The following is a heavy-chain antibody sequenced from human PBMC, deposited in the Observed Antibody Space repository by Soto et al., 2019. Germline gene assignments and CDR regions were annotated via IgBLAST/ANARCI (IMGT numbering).Heavy chain of an antibody. CDR1: GGSFSGYY. V-gene: IGHV4-34*01. D-gene: IGHD2-15*01. J-gene: IGHJ6*02. CDR2: INHSGST. CDR3: ATLGDCSGGSCYSGYYGMDV. Sequence: PSETLSLTCAVYGGSFSGYYWSWIRQPPGKGLEWIGDINHSGSTNYNPSLKSRVTISVDTSKNQFSLKLSSVTAADTAVYYCATLGDCSGGSCYSGYYGMDVWGQGTTVTVSS.